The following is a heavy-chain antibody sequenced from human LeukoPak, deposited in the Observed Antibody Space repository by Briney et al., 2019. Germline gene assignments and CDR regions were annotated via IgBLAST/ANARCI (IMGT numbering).Heavy chain of an antibody. CDR2: LRHSGNT. D-gene: IGHD1-14*01. CDR3: ARESSTTQTNLFDY. CDR1: GDSITSRSY. V-gene: IGHV4-59*11. J-gene: IGHJ4*02. Sequence: PSETLSLTRTVSGDSITSRSYWSWIRQPPGKGLEWIGYLRHSGNTNHNSSFKGRVTFSLDTSKNQFSLILRSVTAADTAIYFCARESSTTQTNLFDYWGRGTLVTVSS.